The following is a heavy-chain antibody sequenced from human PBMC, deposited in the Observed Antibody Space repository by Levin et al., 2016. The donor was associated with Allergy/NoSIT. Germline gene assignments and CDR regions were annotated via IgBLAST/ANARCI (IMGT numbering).Heavy chain of an antibody. CDR1: GFTFSSYS. J-gene: IGHJ5*02. D-gene: IGHD1-7*01. CDR2: ISSSSSYI. Sequence: GESLKISCAASGFTFSSYSMNWVRQAPGKGLEWVSSISSSSSYIYYADSVKGRFTISRDNAKNTLYLQMNSLRAEDTAVYYCARVRTLPGSNWFDPWGQGTLVTVSS. V-gene: IGHV3-21*01. CDR3: ARVRTLPGSNWFDP.